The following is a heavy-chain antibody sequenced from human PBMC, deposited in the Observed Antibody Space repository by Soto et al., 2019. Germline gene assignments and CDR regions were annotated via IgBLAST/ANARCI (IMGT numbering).Heavy chain of an antibody. J-gene: IGHJ3*02. CDR3: ARADTSGSGTYSPFDAFDI. CDR2: ISYSGSS. V-gene: IGHV4-59*01. Sequence: PSETLSLTCSVFGGSRKNYYWNWMRQSPGKGPEWIGYISYSGSSSYNPSLKSRVTISVDTPKNQFSLRLSSATAADTAVYFCARADTSGSGTYSPFDAFDIWGPGTMVTVSS. D-gene: IGHD3-10*01. CDR1: GGSRKNYY.